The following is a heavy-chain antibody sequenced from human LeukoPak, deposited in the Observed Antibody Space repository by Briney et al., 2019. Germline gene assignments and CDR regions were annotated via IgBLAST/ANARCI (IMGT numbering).Heavy chain of an antibody. Sequence: PSQALSLTCTVAGGSISSGDYYWSWIRQPPGKGLEWIGYIYYSGSTYYNPSLKSRVTISVETSKNHFSLNLYSVTAPETAVYYCARLSGPLGFCSGGTCYSDWYFDLWGRGTLVTVSS. J-gene: IGHJ2*01. CDR2: IYYSGST. CDR3: ARLSGPLGFCSGGTCYSDWYFDL. V-gene: IGHV4-30-4*01. CDR1: GGSISSGDYY. D-gene: IGHD2-15*01.